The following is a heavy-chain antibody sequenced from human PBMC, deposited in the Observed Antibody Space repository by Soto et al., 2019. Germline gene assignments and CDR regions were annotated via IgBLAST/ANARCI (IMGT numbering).Heavy chain of an antibody. CDR3: AREGGGRDYFDY. CDR1: GFTVSSYW. V-gene: IGHV3-74*01. D-gene: IGHD3-16*01. Sequence: GGSLRFSCAASGFTVSSYWMHWVRQDPRKGLVWASRIHTDRSSTTYADFVKGRFTMSRDTAKNTLYLQVNSLRVEDTAVYYCAREGGGRDYFDYWGQGSQVTVSS. CDR2: IHTDRSST. J-gene: IGHJ4*02.